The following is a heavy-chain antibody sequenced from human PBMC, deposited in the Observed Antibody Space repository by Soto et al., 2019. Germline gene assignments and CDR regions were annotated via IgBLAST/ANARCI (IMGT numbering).Heavy chain of an antibody. J-gene: IGHJ4*02. CDR1: GGSISSYY. D-gene: IGHD5-18*01. Sequence: PSETLSLTCTVSGGSISSYYWSWIRQPPGKGLGWIGYIYYSRSTNYNPSLKSRVTISVDTSKNQFSLKLSSVTAADTAVYYCARATGYSYGYVLADYWGQGTLVTVSS. CDR3: ARATGYSYGYVLADY. CDR2: IYYSRST. V-gene: IGHV4-59*01.